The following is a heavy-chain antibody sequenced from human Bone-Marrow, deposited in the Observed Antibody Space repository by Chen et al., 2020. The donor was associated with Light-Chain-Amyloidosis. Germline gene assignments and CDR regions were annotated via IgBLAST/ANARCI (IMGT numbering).Heavy chain of an antibody. D-gene: IGHD3-22*01. J-gene: IGHJ5*02. V-gene: IGHV4-34*01. Sequence: QVQLQQWGAGLLKPSETLSLTCAVYGGSFSGSSWSWIRQPPGKGLEWIGEINHSGSTNYNPSLKSRVTISVDTSKNQFSLKLSSVTAADTAVYYCARGNYYDSSGYYSSWFDPWGQGTLVTVSS. CDR2: INHSGST. CDR1: GGSFSGSS. CDR3: ARGNYYDSSGYYSSWFDP.